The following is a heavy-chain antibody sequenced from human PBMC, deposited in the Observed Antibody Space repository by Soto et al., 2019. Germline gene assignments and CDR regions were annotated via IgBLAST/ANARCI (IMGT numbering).Heavy chain of an antibody. V-gene: IGHV3-30*18. CDR1: GFTFSSYG. CDR2: ISYDGSNK. Sequence: QVQLVESGGGVVQPGRSLRLSCAASGFTFSSYGMHWVRQAPGKGLEWVAVISYDGSNKYYADSVKGRFTISRDNSKNTLYLQMNSLRAEDMAVYFCAKARYVLRFLEWNYLVDVWGKGTTVTVSS. CDR3: AKARYVLRFLEWNYLVDV. J-gene: IGHJ6*04. D-gene: IGHD3-3*01.